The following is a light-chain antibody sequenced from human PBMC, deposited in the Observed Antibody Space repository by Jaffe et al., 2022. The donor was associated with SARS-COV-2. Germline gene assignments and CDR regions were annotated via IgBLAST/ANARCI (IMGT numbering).Light chain of an antibody. Sequence: DIQMTQSPSSLSASVGDRVTITCRASQSIANFLNWYQQKPGKAPKLLIYVTSTLQTGVPSRFSGGGSGTDFTLTISSLQREDFATYFCQQSYTTPYTFGQGTKLEIK. V-gene: IGKV1-39*01. CDR1: QSIANF. CDR3: QQSYTTPYT. J-gene: IGKJ2*01. CDR2: VTS.